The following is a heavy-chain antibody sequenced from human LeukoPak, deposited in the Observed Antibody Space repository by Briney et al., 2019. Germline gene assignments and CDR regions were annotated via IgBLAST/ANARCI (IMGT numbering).Heavy chain of an antibody. CDR2: IYYSGST. CDR1: GGSISSSSYY. CDR3: ASKRVGATPFDY. J-gene: IGHJ4*02. D-gene: IGHD1-26*01. V-gene: IGHV4-39*01. Sequence: PSETLSLTCTVSGGSISSSSYYWGWIRQPQGKGLEWIGSIYYSGSTYYNPSLKSRVTISVDTSKNQFSLKLSSVTAADTAVYYCASKRVGATPFDYWGQGTLVTVSS.